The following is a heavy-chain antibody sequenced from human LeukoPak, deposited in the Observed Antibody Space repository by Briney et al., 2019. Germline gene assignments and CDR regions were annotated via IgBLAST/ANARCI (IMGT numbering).Heavy chain of an antibody. Sequence: PGGSLRLSCAASRFTFSSYAMSWVRQAPGKGLEWVAVISYDGSNKYYADSVKGRFTISRDNSKNTLYLQMNSLRAEDTAVYYCARARYSSSSKYFDYWGQGTLVTVSS. V-gene: IGHV3-30-3*01. CDR1: RFTFSSYA. CDR2: ISYDGSNK. D-gene: IGHD6-6*01. CDR3: ARARYSSSSKYFDY. J-gene: IGHJ4*02.